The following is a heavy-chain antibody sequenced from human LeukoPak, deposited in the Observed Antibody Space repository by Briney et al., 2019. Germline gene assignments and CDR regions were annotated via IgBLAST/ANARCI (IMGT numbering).Heavy chain of an antibody. CDR1: GFNFNSY. Sequence: GGSLRLSCAASGFNFNSYVGWVRQAPEDGLEWVAIINRDETDIYYVDSVKGRFTISRDNAKSSLFLEMNSLRVEDTGVYYCARGDGRGRSDGATWGPGTLVTVSP. J-gene: IGHJ1*01. CDR3: ARGDGRGRSDGAT. D-gene: IGHD6-19*01. CDR2: INRDETDI. V-gene: IGHV3-7*01.